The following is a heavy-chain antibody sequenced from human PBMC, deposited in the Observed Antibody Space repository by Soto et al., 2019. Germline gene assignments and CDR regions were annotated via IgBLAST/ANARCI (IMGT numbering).Heavy chain of an antibody. D-gene: IGHD3-22*01. J-gene: IGHJ4*02. CDR3: ARGRREYYYDSSGYSPALKY. Sequence: PSETLSLTCAVYGGSFSGYYWSWIRQPPGKGLEWIGEINHSGSTNYNPPLKSRLTISVDTAKNQFSLKLSSVTAADTAVYYCARGRREYYYDSSGYSPALKYWGQGTLVTVSS. CDR1: GGSFSGYY. V-gene: IGHV4-34*01. CDR2: INHSGST.